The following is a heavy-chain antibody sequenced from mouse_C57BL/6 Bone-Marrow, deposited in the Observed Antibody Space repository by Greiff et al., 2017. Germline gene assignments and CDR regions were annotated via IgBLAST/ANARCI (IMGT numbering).Heavy chain of an antibody. V-gene: IGHV5-17*01. CDR1: GFTFSDYG. D-gene: IGHD3-2*02. CDR3: ARPWKAHYAMDY. J-gene: IGHJ4*01. CDR2: ISSGSSTI. Sequence: DVKLVESGGGLVKPGGSLKLSCAASGFTFSDYGMHWVRQAPEKGLEWVAYISSGSSTIYYADTVKGRFTISRDNAKNTLFLQMTSLRSEDTAMYDCARPWKAHYAMDYWGQGTSVTVSS.